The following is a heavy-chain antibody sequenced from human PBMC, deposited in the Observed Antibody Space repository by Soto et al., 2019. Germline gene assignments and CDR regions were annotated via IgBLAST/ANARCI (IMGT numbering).Heavy chain of an antibody. V-gene: IGHV4-59*01. Sequence: SETLSLTCTVSGGAISSSYWSWIRQPPGKGLEWLAYIYDDGSANYNPSLKSRATISLDMSKNQFSLKLTSVTAADTAVYYCARDKYCSGGSCRKNWFDPWGQGTLVTVSS. D-gene: IGHD2-15*01. CDR3: ARDKYCSGGSCRKNWFDP. CDR1: GGAISSSY. J-gene: IGHJ5*02. CDR2: IYDDGSA.